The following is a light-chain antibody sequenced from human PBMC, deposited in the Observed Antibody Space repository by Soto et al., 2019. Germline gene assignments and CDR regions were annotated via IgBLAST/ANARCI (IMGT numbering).Light chain of an antibody. CDR3: SSYTSSSTHVV. V-gene: IGLV2-14*01. J-gene: IGLJ2*01. CDR2: DVS. CDR1: SSDVGGYNY. Sequence: QSVLTQPASLSGSPGQSITISCTGTSSDVGGYNYVSWYQQHPGKAPKLVIYDVSNRPSGVSNRFSGSKSGNTASLTISGLQAEDEADYYCSSYTSSSTHVVFGGGTKVTVL.